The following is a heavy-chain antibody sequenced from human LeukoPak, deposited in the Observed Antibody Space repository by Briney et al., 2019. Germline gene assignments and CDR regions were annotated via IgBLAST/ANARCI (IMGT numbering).Heavy chain of an antibody. Sequence: GESLKISCEGAGYSFTSYWIGWVRQMPGKGLEWMGITYPGDSDTRYSPSFQGQVTISADKSISTAYLQWSSLKASDTAIYYCATSAGSSSSWEFDYWGQGTLVTVSS. V-gene: IGHV5-51*01. D-gene: IGHD6-13*01. CDR2: TYPGDSDT. CDR3: ATSAGSSSSWEFDY. CDR1: GYSFTSYW. J-gene: IGHJ4*02.